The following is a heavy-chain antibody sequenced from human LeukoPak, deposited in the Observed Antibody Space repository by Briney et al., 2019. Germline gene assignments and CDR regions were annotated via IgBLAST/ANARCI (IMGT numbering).Heavy chain of an antibody. CDR3: VRERQYGSGSFHTFDY. CDR1: GFTFSNFY. CDR2: IKKDGSEK. Sequence: QPGGSLRLSCAASGFTFSNFYMNWVRQAPGKGLEWVANIKKDGSEKYYVDSVKGRFTISRDNAKTSLYLQMNSLSAEDTAVYYCVRERQYGSGSFHTFDYWGQGTLVSVSS. J-gene: IGHJ4*02. D-gene: IGHD3-10*01. V-gene: IGHV3-7*04.